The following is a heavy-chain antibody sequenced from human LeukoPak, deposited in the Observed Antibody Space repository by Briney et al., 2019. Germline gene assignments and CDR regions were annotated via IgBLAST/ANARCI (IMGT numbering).Heavy chain of an antibody. J-gene: IGHJ4*02. CDR1: GFTFSSYA. CDR2: ISYDGSNK. V-gene: IGHV3-30-3*01. D-gene: IGHD6-13*01. CDR3: ALSLIAAADY. Sequence: GGSLRLSCAASGFTFSSYAMHWVRQAPGKGLEWVAVISYDGSNKYYADSVKGRFTISRDNSKNTLYLQMNSLRAEDTAVYYCALSLIAAADYWGQGTLVTVSS.